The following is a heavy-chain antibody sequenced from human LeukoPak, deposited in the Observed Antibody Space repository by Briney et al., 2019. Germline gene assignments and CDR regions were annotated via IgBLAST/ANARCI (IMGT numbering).Heavy chain of an antibody. V-gene: IGHV3-30*04. CDR3: ARDLVVSSSGWEIYCYYGMDV. CDR1: GFTFSSYA. D-gene: IGHD6-19*01. Sequence: GGSLRLFCAASGFTFSSYAMHWVRQAPGKGLEGVAVISYDGSNKYYADSVKGRFTISRDNSKNTLYLQMNSLRAEDTAVYYCARDLVVSSSGWEIYCYYGMDVWGQGTTVTVSS. J-gene: IGHJ6*02. CDR2: ISYDGSNK.